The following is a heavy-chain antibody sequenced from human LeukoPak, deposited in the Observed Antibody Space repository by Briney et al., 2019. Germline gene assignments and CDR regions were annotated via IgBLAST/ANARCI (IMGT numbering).Heavy chain of an antibody. D-gene: IGHD3-3*01. V-gene: IGHV3-48*01. CDR3: ARLDVTAITIFGVVTLTGSGGIDY. J-gene: IGHJ4*02. CDR1: GFTFSSYS. CDR2: ISSSSSTI. Sequence: PGGSLRLSCAASGFTFSSYSMNWVRQAPGKGLEWVSYISSSSSTIYYADSAKGRFTISRDNAKNSLYLQMNSLRAEDTAVYYCARLDVTAITIFGVVTLTGSGGIDYWGQGTLVTVSS.